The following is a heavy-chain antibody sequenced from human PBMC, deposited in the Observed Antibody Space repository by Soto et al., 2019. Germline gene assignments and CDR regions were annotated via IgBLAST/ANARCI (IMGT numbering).Heavy chain of an antibody. CDR1: GFIFSDYY. D-gene: IGHD3-3*02. J-gene: IGHJ6*03. V-gene: IGHV3-11*01. CDR2: ISSSGSPI. CDR3: ARERVAFYYMDV. Sequence: QVQLVESGGGLVKPGGSLKLSCAASGFIFSDYYMSWIRQAPGKGLEWVSYISSSGSPIYHADSVKGRFTISRDNAKNSLYLQMNRLRAEDTAVYYCARERVAFYYMDVWGKGTTVTVSS.